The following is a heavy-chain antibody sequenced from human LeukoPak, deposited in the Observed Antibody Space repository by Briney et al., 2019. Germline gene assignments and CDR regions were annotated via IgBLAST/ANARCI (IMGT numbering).Heavy chain of an antibody. CDR1: RFIFSNYW. J-gene: IGHJ4*02. V-gene: IGHV3-48*01. CDR3: ARTFDY. CDR2: ISGSSSTI. Sequence: GGSLRLSCAASRFIFSNYWMRWVRQAPGKGLEWVSYISGSSSTIYYADSVKGRFTISRDNAKNSLYLQMNSLRAEDTAVYYCARTFDYWGQGTLVTVSS.